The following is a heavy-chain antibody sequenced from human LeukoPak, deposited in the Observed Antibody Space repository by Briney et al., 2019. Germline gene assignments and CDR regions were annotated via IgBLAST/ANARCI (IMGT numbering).Heavy chain of an antibody. CDR2: IKQDGSEK. Sequence: GGSLRLSCAASGFTFSSYWMSWVRQAPGKGLEWVANIKQDGSEKYYVDSVKGRFTISRDNAKNSLYLQMNSLRAEDTAVYYCASLGYCSGGSCYFFYYYYMDVWGKGTTGTVSS. CDR1: GFTFSSYW. D-gene: IGHD2-15*01. J-gene: IGHJ6*03. V-gene: IGHV3-7*01. CDR3: ASLGYCSGGSCYFFYYYYMDV.